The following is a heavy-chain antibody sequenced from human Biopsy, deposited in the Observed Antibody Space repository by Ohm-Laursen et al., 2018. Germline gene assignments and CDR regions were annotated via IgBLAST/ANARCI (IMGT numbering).Heavy chain of an antibody. CDR1: SYTFTDYN. CDR3: ARDPLNGHKHFDY. CDR2: INCKTGAT. J-gene: IGHJ4*02. D-gene: IGHD2-8*01. Sequence: ASVKVSCKASSYTFTDYNIHWMQQAPGQGLEWLGYINCKTGATNYAQKFQGTVTMTRDTSISTAYLALGSLRSADTAIYYCARDPLNGHKHFDYWGQGSLVTVSS. V-gene: IGHV1-2*02.